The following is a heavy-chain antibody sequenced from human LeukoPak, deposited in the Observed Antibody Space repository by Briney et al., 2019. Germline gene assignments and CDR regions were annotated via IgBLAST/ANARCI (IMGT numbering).Heavy chain of an antibody. V-gene: IGHV3-23*03. CDR1: GFTFSSYA. CDR2: IYSGGST. J-gene: IGHJ4*02. CDR3: ASLGTLDY. Sequence: PGGSLRLSCAASGFTFSSYAMSWVRQAPGKGLEWVSVIYSGGSTYYADSVKGRFTISRDNSKNTLYLQMNSLRAEDTAVYYCASLGTLDYWGQGTLVTVSS. D-gene: IGHD3-10*01.